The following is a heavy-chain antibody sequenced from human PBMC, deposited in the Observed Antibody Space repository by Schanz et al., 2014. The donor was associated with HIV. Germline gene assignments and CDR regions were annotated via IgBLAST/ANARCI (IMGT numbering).Heavy chain of an antibody. CDR3: AKDRNYYDSKYRGKGNYYYYYGMDV. D-gene: IGHD3-22*01. CDR1: GFNFNNYA. Sequence: VQLLESGGGLEQPGGSLRLSCAASGFNFNNYAMTWVRQAPGKGLEWVAVISYDGTNKKFADSVKGRFTISRDNSKNTLYLQMKSLRPEDTAVYYCAKDRNYYDSKYRGKGNYYYYYGMDVWGQGTTVIVSS. J-gene: IGHJ6*02. CDR2: ISYDGTNK. V-gene: IGHV3-30*18.